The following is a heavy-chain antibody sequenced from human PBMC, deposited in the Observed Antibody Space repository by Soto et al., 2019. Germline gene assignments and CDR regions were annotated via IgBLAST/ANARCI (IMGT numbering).Heavy chain of an antibody. V-gene: IGHV3-74*01. CDR2: TNSDGSIT. CDR3: VRYPRSVGGSYRPDY. Sequence: GGSLRLSCAASGFTFSSYWMHWVRQVPEKGLVWVSRTNSDGSITNYADAVKGRFTISRDNVKNTLYLQMNSLRAEDTAVYYCVRYPRSVGGSYRPDYWGQGTLVTVSS. J-gene: IGHJ4*02. D-gene: IGHD3-16*02. CDR1: GFTFSSYW.